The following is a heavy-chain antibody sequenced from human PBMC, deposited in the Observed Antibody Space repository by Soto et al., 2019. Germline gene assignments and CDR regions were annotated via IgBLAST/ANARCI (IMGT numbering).Heavy chain of an antibody. V-gene: IGHV1-18*04. CDR1: GYIFTSYT. CDR3: ARDRGADLDY. Sequence: VASVKVSCKASGYIFTSYTITWVRQAPGQGLEWMGWMSAYSCNTDYAQKFQSRVTMTTDTSKSTAYMEMRRLRSDATAVFYCARDRGADLDYWGEATLVTVCS. CDR2: MSAYSCNT. J-gene: IGHJ4*02.